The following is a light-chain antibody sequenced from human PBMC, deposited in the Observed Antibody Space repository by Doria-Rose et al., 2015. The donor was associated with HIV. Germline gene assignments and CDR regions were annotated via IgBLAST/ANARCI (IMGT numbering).Light chain of an antibody. CDR2: DGS. J-gene: IGKJ1*01. CDR1: HSYSSTY. Sequence: TQSPRTLSLCPGERATLSCMARHSYSSTYLAWYQQKPGQAPSLLIYDGSTRATGIPDRFSASGSGTDFTLAINRLEPEDFALYYCHQYGSSWTFGQGTKVEI. CDR3: HQYGSSWT. V-gene: IGKV3-20*01.